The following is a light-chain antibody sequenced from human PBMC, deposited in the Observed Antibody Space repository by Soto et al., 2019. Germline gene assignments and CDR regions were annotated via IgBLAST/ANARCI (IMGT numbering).Light chain of an antibody. CDR2: GNS. V-gene: IGLV1-40*01. J-gene: IGLJ1*01. Sequence: QSVLTQPPSVSGAPGQRVTTSCTGSSSNIGAGYDVHWYQQLPGTAPKLLIYGNSNRPSGVPDRFSGSKSGTSASLAITGLQAEDEADYYCQSYDSSLSGYVFGTGTKGTAL. CDR1: SSNIGAGYD. CDR3: QSYDSSLSGYV.